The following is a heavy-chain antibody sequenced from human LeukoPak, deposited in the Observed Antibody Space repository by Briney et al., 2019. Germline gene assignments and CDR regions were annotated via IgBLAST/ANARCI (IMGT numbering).Heavy chain of an antibody. Sequence: GGNLRLYCAASGFTFCSYGMHWVRQAPGHGLEGGADIGYDRSNKYYTDSVKGRFTISRDKSKTTLYLQMNCLRAEDTAVYYCAKDSPRYFDWLSEGGGDYFDYWGQGTLVTVSS. J-gene: IGHJ4*02. CDR3: AKDSPRYFDWLSEGGGDYFDY. CDR1: GFTFCSYG. V-gene: IGHV3-30*02. CDR2: IGYDRSNK. D-gene: IGHD3-9*01.